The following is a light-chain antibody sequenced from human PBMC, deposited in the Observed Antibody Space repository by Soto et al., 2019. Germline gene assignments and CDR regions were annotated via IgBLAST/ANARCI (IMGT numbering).Light chain of an antibody. V-gene: IGKV3-11*01. CDR1: ESVNSF. Sequence: EIVLTQSPATLSLSPGERATLSCRASESVNSFLAWYQHKPGQAPRLLIYDASNRATGIPARFSGSGSGTGFTLTISSLEPEDFAIYYCQQRSDGFSFGPGTKVDIK. CDR2: DAS. J-gene: IGKJ3*01. CDR3: QQRSDGFS.